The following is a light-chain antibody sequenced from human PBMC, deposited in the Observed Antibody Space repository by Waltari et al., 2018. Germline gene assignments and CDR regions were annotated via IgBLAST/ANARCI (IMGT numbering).Light chain of an antibody. CDR2: AGS. V-gene: IGLV2-23*01. J-gene: IGLJ1*01. CDR1: RSDVGHYNL. CDR3: CSYAGSSTYV. Sequence: QSALTQPASVSGSPGQPINISCTGTRSDVGHYNLVSWYQQHPGKAPKLMISAGSKRPSGVSNRFSGSKSGNTASLTISGLQAEDEADFYCCSYAGSSTYVFGTGTKVTVL.